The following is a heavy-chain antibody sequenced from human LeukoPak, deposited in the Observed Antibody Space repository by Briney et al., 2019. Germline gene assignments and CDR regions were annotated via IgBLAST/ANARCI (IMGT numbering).Heavy chain of an antibody. V-gene: IGHV3-21*01. CDR3: AAHGMATFPKQNDY. CDR1: GFTFSSYS. J-gene: IGHJ4*02. Sequence: GGSLRLSCAASGFTFSSYSMNWVRQAPGKGLEWVSSICSSSSYIYYADSVKGRFTISRDNAKNSLYLQMNSLRAEDTAVYYCAAHGMATFPKQNDYWGQGTPVTVSS. CDR2: ICSSSSYI. D-gene: IGHD5-24*01.